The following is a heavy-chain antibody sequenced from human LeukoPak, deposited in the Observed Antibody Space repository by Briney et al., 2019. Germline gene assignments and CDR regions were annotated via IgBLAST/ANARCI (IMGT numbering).Heavy chain of an antibody. CDR1: GGSISSSSYY. Sequence: SETLSLTCTVSGGSISSSSYYWGWIRQPPGKGLEWTGSIYYSGSTYYNPSLKSRVTISVDTSKNQFSLKLSSVTAADTAVYYCARISYSSGWSSFDYWGQGTLVTVSS. CDR3: ARISYSSGWSSFDY. J-gene: IGHJ4*02. CDR2: IYYSGST. D-gene: IGHD6-19*01. V-gene: IGHV4-39*07.